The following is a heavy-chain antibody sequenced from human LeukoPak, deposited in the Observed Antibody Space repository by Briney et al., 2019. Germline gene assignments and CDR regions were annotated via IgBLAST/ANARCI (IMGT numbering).Heavy chain of an antibody. J-gene: IGHJ4*02. D-gene: IGHD3-10*01. CDR1: GGSISSYY. V-gene: IGHV4-4*07. CDR3: ARDGGYYYGSGSYSPSFDY. Sequence: SETLSLTCTVSGGSISSYYWSWIRQPAGKGLEWIGRIYTSGSTNYNPSLKSRVTISVDTSKNQFSLRLTSVTAADTAVYYCARDGGYYYGSGSYSPSFDYWGQGTLVTVSS. CDR2: IYTSGST.